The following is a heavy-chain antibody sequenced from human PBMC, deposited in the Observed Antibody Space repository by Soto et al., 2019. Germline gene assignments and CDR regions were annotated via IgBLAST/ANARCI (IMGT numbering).Heavy chain of an antibody. CDR1: GYTFTSYG. Sequence: ASVKVSCKASGYTFTSYGISWVRQAPGQGLEWMGWISAYNGNTNYAQKLQGRVTMTTDTSTSTAYMELRSLRSDDTAVYYCAREIVVVPAAEYSRSAGPDYGMDVWGQGTTVTVSS. CDR3: AREIVVVPAAEYSRSAGPDYGMDV. D-gene: IGHD2-2*01. CDR2: ISAYNGNT. J-gene: IGHJ6*02. V-gene: IGHV1-18*01.